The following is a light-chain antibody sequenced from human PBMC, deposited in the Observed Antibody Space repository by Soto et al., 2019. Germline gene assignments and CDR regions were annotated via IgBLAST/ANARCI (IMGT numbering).Light chain of an antibody. CDR2: DTH. CDR1: SSNIGNND. J-gene: IGLJ2*01. V-gene: IGLV1-51*01. Sequence: QSVLTQQTSVSAAPGQKVTIACSGSSSNIGNNDVSWYQQLPGTAPKLLICDTHKRPSGIPYRISGSKSGTSATLGITGLQTGDEADYYCGTWDSGLSAVVFGGGTKVTVL. CDR3: GTWDSGLSAVV.